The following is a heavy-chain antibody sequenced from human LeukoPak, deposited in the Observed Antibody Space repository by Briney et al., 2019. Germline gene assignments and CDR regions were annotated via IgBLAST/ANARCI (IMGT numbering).Heavy chain of an antibody. J-gene: IGHJ4*02. Sequence: GGSLRLSCAASGFIFSDYHMSWIRQAPGKGPEWLSYISPGGGMTYFADSVKGRFTISRDNARNSLSLQMNSLTAEDTAVYYCAGGRDIAVAGPGGYFDYWGQGTLVTVSS. CDR1: GFIFSDYH. D-gene: IGHD6-19*01. CDR3: AGGRDIAVAGPGGYFDY. V-gene: IGHV3-11*01. CDR2: ISPGGGMT.